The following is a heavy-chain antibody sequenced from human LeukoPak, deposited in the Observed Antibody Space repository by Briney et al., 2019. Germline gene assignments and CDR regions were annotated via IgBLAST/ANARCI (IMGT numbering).Heavy chain of an antibody. V-gene: IGHV1-2*04. CDR2: INPNSGGT. D-gene: IGHD2-15*01. CDR1: GYTSTGYY. J-gene: IGHJ6*02. CDR3: ARDLVVAATALNYGMDA. Sequence: ASAKVSCKASGYTSTGYYMHWVRQAPGQGLEWMGWINPNSGGTNYAQKFQGWVTMTRDTSISTAYMELSRLRSDDTAVYYCARDLVVAATALNYGMDAWGQGTTVTVSS.